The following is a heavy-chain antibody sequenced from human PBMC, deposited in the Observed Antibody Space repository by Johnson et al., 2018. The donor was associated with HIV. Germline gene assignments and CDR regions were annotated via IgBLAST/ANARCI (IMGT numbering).Heavy chain of an antibody. Sequence: VQLVESGGGLIQPGGSLRLSCAASGFTVSSNYMSWVRQAPGKGLEWVSVIYSGGSTYYADSVKGRFTISRDNSKNTLYLQMNSLSAEDTAVYYCAREGGRIAVSGPSRENDAFDIWGQGTMVTVSS. CDR3: AREGGRIAVSGPSRENDAFDI. V-gene: IGHV3-66*03. CDR2: IYSGGST. J-gene: IGHJ3*02. CDR1: GFTVSSNY. D-gene: IGHD6-19*01.